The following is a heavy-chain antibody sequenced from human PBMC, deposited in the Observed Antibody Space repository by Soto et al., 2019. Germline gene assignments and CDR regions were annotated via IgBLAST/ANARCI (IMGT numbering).Heavy chain of an antibody. CDR1: GGTFSSYT. CDR3: ATANSSSSPYYYYGMDV. Sequence: GASVKVSCKASGGTFSSYTISWVRQAPGQGLEWMGRIIPILGIANYAQKFQGRVTITADKSTSTAYMELSSLRSEDTAVYYCATANSSSSPYYYYGMDVWGQGTTVTVSS. D-gene: IGHD6-6*01. V-gene: IGHV1-69*02. J-gene: IGHJ6*02. CDR2: IIPILGIA.